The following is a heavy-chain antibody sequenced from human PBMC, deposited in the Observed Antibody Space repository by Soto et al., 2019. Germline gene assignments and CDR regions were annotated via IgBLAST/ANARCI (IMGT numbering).Heavy chain of an antibody. Sequence: EVQLVESGGGLVQPGGSLRLSCAASGFTFSSYWMSWVRQAPGKGLEWVANIKQDGSEKYYVDSVKGRFTISRDNAKNSLDLQMNSLRAEDTAVYYCARGGGCTNGVCYLIYYYYYYMDVWGKGTTVTVSS. CDR2: IKQDGSEK. CDR1: GFTFSSYW. CDR3: ARGGGCTNGVCYLIYYYYYYMDV. V-gene: IGHV3-7*01. J-gene: IGHJ6*03. D-gene: IGHD2-8*01.